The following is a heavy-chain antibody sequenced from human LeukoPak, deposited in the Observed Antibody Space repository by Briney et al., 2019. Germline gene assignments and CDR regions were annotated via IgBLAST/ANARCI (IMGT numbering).Heavy chain of an antibody. D-gene: IGHD5-18*01. V-gene: IGHV3-23*01. Sequence: PGASLRLSCAASGFTFSSYAVSWVRQAPGKGLEWVSAISGSGGSTYYADSVKGRFTISRDNSKNTLYLQMNSLRAEDTAVYYCAKDGGYTPYYFDYWGQGTLVTVSS. CDR3: AKDGGYTPYYFDY. CDR2: ISGSGGST. J-gene: IGHJ4*02. CDR1: GFTFSSYA.